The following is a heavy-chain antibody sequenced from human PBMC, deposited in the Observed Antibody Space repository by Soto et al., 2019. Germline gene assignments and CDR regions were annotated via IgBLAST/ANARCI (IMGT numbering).Heavy chain of an antibody. CDR1: GGSISSSSYY. CDR2: IYYSGST. CDR3: AVVLTGPCALFDY. Sequence: ETLSLTCTVSGGSISSSSYYWGWIRQPPGKGLEWIGSIYYSGSTYYNPSLKSRVTISVDTSKNQFSLKLSSVTAADTAVYYCAVVLTGPCALFDYWGQGTLVTVSS. D-gene: IGHD2-8*01. J-gene: IGHJ4*02. V-gene: IGHV4-39*01.